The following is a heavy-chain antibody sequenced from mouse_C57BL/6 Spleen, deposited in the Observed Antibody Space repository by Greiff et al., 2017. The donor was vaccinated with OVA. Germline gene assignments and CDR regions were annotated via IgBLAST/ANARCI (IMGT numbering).Heavy chain of an antibody. D-gene: IGHD3-1*01. CDR2: IDPETGGT. V-gene: IGHV1-15*01. J-gene: IGHJ2*01. CDR1: GYTFTDYE. Sequence: QVQLKQSGAELVRPGASVTLSCKASGYTFTDYEMHWVKQTPVHGLEWIGAIDPETGGTAYNQKFKGKAILTADKSSSTAYMELRSLTSEDSAVYYCTRSGGYYVDYWGQGTTLSVAS. CDR3: TRSGGYYVDY.